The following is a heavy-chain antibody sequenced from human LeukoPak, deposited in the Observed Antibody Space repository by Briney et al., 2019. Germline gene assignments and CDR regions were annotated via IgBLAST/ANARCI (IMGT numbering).Heavy chain of an antibody. Sequence: GGSLRLSCAASGFTFSSYWMHWVRQAPGKGLVWVSRINSDGSSTSYADSVKGRFTISRDNAKNKLYLQMNSLRAEDTAVYYCARGEAAATPIDYWGQGTLVTVSS. D-gene: IGHD6-13*01. J-gene: IGHJ4*02. CDR3: ARGEAAATPIDY. CDR1: GFTFSSYW. V-gene: IGHV3-74*01. CDR2: INSDGSST.